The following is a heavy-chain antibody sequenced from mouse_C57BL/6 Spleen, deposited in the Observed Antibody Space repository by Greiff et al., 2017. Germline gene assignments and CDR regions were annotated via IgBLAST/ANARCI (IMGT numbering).Heavy chain of an antibody. D-gene: IGHD1-1*01. J-gene: IGHJ2*01. CDR2: IRSKSNNYAT. CDR3: VRDYYGSSYVVFDY. V-gene: IGHV10-1*01. Sequence: GGGLVQPKGSLKLSCAASGFSFNTYAMNWVRQAPGKGLEWVARIRSKSNNYATYYADSVKDRFTISRDDSESMLYLQMNNLKTEDTAMYYCVRDYYGSSYVVFDYWGQGTTLTVSS. CDR1: GFSFNTYA.